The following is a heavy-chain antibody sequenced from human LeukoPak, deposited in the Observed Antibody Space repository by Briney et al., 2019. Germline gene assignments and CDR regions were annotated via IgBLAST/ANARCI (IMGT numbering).Heavy chain of an antibody. V-gene: IGHV4-4*07. CDR3: AKHYMGSSYNRGLDY. Sequence: SETLSLTCTVSGGSISSYYWSWIRQPAGKGLEWIGRIYTSGSTNYNPSLKSRVTISVDTSKNQFSLKLSSVTAADTAVYYCAKHYMGSSYNRGLDYWGQGTLVTVSS. CDR1: GGSISSYY. D-gene: IGHD3-10*01. J-gene: IGHJ4*02. CDR2: IYTSGST.